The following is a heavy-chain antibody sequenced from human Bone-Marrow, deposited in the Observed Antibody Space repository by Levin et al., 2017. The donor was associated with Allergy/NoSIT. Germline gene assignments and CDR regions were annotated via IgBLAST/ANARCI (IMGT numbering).Heavy chain of an antibody. CDR2: IHHNGGT. D-gene: IGHD1-26*01. CDR3: VRNGYYALEY. Sequence: SQTLSLTCAVSGDSIRSGDWWSWVRQPPGKGLEWIGEIHHNGGTNYNPSLKSRVTISVDKSKSQFSLKLRSVTAADTAVFYCVRNGYYALEYWGQGTLVTMSS. CDR1: GDSIRSGDW. J-gene: IGHJ4*02. V-gene: IGHV4-4*02.